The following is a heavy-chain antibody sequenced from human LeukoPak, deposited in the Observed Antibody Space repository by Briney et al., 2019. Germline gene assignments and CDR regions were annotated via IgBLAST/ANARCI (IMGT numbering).Heavy chain of an antibody. Sequence: SVKVSCKASGGTFSSYTISWVRQAPGQGLEWMGRIIPIFGIANYAQKFQGRVTITADKSTSTAYMELSSLRSEDTAVYYCARGAFDVVVPAAIELPTYNWFDPWGQGTLVTVSS. D-gene: IGHD2-2*01. CDR2: IIPIFGIA. CDR3: ARGAFDVVVPAAIELPTYNWFDP. CDR1: GGTFSSYT. V-gene: IGHV1-69*02. J-gene: IGHJ5*02.